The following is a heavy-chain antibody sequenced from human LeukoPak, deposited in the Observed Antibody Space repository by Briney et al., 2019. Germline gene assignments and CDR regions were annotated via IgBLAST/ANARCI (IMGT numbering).Heavy chain of an antibody. CDR1: GGSISAYY. CDR2: IYYSWNT. Sequence: KTSETLSLTCTVSGGSISAYYWNWMRQPPGKGLEWIGYIYYSWNTNSNPSLKSRVTISVDTSKNQFSLKLSSVTAADTAVYYCARMTTVTSSDVFDIWGQRAIVAVSS. CDR3: ARMTTVTSSDVFDI. D-gene: IGHD4-17*01. J-gene: IGHJ3*02. V-gene: IGHV4-59*01.